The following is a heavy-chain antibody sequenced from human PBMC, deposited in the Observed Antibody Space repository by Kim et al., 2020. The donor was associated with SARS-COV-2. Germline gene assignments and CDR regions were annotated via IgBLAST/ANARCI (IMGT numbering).Heavy chain of an antibody. D-gene: IGHD5-18*01. CDR2: INHSGST. V-gene: IGHV4-34*01. Sequence: SETLSLTCAVYGGSFSGYYWSWIRQPPGKGLEWIGEINHSGSTNYNPSLKSRVTISVDTSKNQFSLKLSSVTAADTAVYYCARFVRGYSYGYRSGALENTFDYWGQGTLVTVSS. J-gene: IGHJ4*02. CDR1: GGSFSGYY. CDR3: ARFVRGYSYGYRSGALENTFDY.